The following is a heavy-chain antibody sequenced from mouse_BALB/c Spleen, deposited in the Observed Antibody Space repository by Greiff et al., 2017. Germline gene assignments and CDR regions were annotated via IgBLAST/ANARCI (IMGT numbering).Heavy chain of an antibody. J-gene: IGHJ4*01. D-gene: IGHD1-2*01. CDR3: AREGLILRPYYYAMDY. V-gene: IGHV5-17*02. CDR1: GFTFSSFG. Sequence: EVQLVESGGGLVQPGGSRKLSCAASGFTFSSFGMHWVRQAPEKGLEWVAYISSGSSTIYYADTVKGRFTISRDNPKNTLFLQMTSLRSEDTAMYYCAREGLILRPYYYAMDYWGQGTSVTVSS. CDR2: ISSGSSTI.